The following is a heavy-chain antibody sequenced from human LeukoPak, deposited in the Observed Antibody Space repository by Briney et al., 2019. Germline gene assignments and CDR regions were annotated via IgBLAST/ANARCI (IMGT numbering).Heavy chain of an antibody. CDR1: GFTFSSYA. CDR3: AKVDHSSGWYPHFDY. J-gene: IGHJ4*02. V-gene: IGHV3-23*01. CDR2: ISGSGGST. Sequence: PGGSLGLSCAASGFTFSSYAMSWVRQAPGKGLEWVSAISGSGGSTYYADSVKGRFTISRDNSKNTLYLQMNSLRAEDTAVYYCAKVDHSSGWYPHFDYWGQGTLVTVSS. D-gene: IGHD6-19*01.